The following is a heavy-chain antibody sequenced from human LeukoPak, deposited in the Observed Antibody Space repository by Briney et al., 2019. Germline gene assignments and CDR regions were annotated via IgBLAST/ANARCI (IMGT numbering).Heavy chain of an antibody. Sequence: QPGGSLRLSCAASGFIFNTYVIHWVRQAPGKGLEWVGFIRYDGSNIYYADSVKGRFTISRDNSKNTLYLHMDSLRTEDTAIYYCAKALSNYDFWSPCDSWGQGTLVTVSS. CDR3: AKALSNYDFWSPCDS. D-gene: IGHD3-3*01. CDR1: GFIFNTYV. V-gene: IGHV3-30*02. CDR2: IRYDGSNI. J-gene: IGHJ4*02.